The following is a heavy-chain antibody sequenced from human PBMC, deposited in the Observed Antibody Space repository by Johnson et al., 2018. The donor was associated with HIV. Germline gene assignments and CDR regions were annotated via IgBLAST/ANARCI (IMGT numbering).Heavy chain of an antibody. CDR1: GLTFSDYY. V-gene: IGHV3-30-3*01. D-gene: IGHD6-6*01. J-gene: IGHJ3*02. CDR2: VSFDGSNK. CDR3: VRSIADSPGGAFDI. Sequence: QVQLVESGGGFVKPGGSLIVSCEASGLTFSDYYMSWIRQAPGKGLEWVALVSFDGSNKYFADSVKGRFTISRDNSKNTLRLQMNSLKAEDTAVHYCVRSIADSPGGAFDIWGQGTMVTVSS.